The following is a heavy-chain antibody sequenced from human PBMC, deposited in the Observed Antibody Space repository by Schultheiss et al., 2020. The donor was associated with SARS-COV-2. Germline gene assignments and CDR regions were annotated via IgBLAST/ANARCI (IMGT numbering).Heavy chain of an antibody. V-gene: IGHV3-30*01. Sequence: GESLKISCAASGFTFSSYAMHWVRQAPGKGLEWVAVISYDGSNKYYADSVKGRFTISRDNSKNTLYLQMNSLRAEDTAVYYCAREGASGVTTGFDYWGQGTLVTVSS. CDR2: ISYDGSNK. D-gene: IGHD4-17*01. CDR3: AREGASGVTTGFDY. J-gene: IGHJ4*02. CDR1: GFTFSSYA.